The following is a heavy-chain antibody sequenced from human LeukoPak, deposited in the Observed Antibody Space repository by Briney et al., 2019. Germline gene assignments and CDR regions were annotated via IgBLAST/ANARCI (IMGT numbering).Heavy chain of an antibody. D-gene: IGHD5-18*01. CDR2: IYYSGST. V-gene: IGHV4-30-4*01. Sequence: SETLSLTCTVSGGSISSGDYYWSWIRQPPGKGLEWIGYIYYSGSTYYNPSLKSRVTISVDTSKNQFSLKLSSVTGADTAVYYCARDADPRDTAMGYGMDVWGQGTTVTVSS. CDR3: ARDADPRDTAMGYGMDV. J-gene: IGHJ6*02. CDR1: GGSISSGDYY.